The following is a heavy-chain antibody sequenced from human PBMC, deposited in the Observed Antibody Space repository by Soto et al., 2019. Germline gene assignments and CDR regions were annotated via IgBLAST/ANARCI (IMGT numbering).Heavy chain of an antibody. V-gene: IGHV3-30*18. CDR3: AKDKHALRFLEWPAQFDY. J-gene: IGHJ4*02. CDR1: GFTFSSYG. CDR2: ISYDGSNK. D-gene: IGHD3-3*01. Sequence: PGGSLRLSCAASGFTFSSYGMHWVRQAPGKGLEWVAVISYDGSNKYYADSVKGRFTISRDNSKNTLYLQMNSLRAEDTAVYYCAKDKHALRFLEWPAQFDYWGQGTLVTVSS.